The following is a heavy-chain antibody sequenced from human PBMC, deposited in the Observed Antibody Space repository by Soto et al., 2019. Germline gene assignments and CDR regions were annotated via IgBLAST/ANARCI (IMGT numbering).Heavy chain of an antibody. CDR3: AKDPPSGAFDY. D-gene: IGHD3-10*01. V-gene: IGHV3-23*01. CDR2: ITGSGASP. Sequence: EVQLLESGGGLVQPGGSLRLSCAASGFTFSSYAMSWVRQAPGTGLEWVSGITGSGASPYYADSVKGRSTISRDNSNNSLYLQMNSLRSADTAVYYCAKDPPSGAFDYWCHGTMVTVSS. CDR1: GFTFSSYA. J-gene: IGHJ4*01.